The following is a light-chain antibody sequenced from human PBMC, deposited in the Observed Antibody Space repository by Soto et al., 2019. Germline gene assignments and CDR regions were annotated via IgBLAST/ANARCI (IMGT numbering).Light chain of an antibody. Sequence: EIVLTQSPATLSVFPGEKATLSCGASQSVSNNLAWYHQKPGQAPRPLIYGASTRATGVPARFSGSGSGTEFTLTISSLQSEDSAIYYCQRYNNWPLTFGGGTKVESK. J-gene: IGKJ4*01. CDR3: QRYNNWPLT. CDR2: GAS. CDR1: QSVSNN. V-gene: IGKV3-15*01.